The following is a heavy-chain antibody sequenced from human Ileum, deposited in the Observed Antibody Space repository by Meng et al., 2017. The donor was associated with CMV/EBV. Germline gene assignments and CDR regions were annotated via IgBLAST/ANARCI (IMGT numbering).Heavy chain of an antibody. D-gene: IGHD2-21*02. CDR2: IYHSGNI. CDR3: AREVIVGDHFDP. V-gene: IGHV4-39*07. Sequence: QVSLMEQGPGLGKPWATLSLTCSVSGDSISSLRHFWGLIRQSPGKGLEWIGSIYHSGNIYYNPSLKSRVTISLDTSKNQFSLRLTSVTAADTAVYYCAREVIVGDHFDPWGQVTLVTVSS. CDR1: GDSISSLRHF. J-gene: IGHJ5*02.